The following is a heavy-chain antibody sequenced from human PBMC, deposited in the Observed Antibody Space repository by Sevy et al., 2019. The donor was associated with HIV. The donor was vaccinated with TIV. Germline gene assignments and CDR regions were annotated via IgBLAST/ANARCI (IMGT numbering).Heavy chain of an antibody. D-gene: IGHD3-22*01. J-gene: IGHJ4*02. Sequence: GGSLRLSCVASGFMFSNYWMSWVRQAPGKGLEWVANIKRDGSEKYYVASVKGRFTISRDNAKNSLYLQMNSLRVEDTAVYYCAKDSGISAQIVVALRYWGQGTQVTVSS. CDR2: IKRDGSEK. CDR3: AKDSGISAQIVVALRY. V-gene: IGHV3-7*03. CDR1: GFMFSNYW.